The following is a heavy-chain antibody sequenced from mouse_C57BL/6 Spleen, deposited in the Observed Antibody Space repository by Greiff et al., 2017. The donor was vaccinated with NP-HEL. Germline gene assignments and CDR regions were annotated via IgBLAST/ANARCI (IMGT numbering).Heavy chain of an antibody. D-gene: IGHD2-3*01. J-gene: IGHJ1*03. CDR3: ARSPYDGYFYWYFDV. CDR2: ISDGGSYT. CDR1: GFTFSSYA. Sequence: EVQGVESGGGLVKPGGSLKLSCAASGFTFSSYAMSWVRQTPEKRLEWVATISDGGSYTYYPDNVKGRFTISRDNAKNNLYLQMSHLKSEDTAMYYCARSPYDGYFYWYFDVWGTGTTVTVSS. V-gene: IGHV5-4*01.